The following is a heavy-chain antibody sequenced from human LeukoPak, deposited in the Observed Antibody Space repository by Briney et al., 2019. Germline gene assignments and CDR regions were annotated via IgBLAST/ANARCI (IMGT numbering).Heavy chain of an antibody. J-gene: IGHJ3*02. V-gene: IGHV4-34*01. D-gene: IGHD2-21*01. CDR3: ARGPRRAVVVIAPDHDAFDI. Sequence: SETLSLTCAVYGGSFSGYYWSWIRQPPGKGLEWIGEMNHSGSTNYNPSLKSRVTISVDTSKNQFSLKLSSVTAADTAVYYCARGPRRAVVVIAPDHDAFDIWGQGTMVTVCS. CDR1: GGSFSGYY. CDR2: MNHSGST.